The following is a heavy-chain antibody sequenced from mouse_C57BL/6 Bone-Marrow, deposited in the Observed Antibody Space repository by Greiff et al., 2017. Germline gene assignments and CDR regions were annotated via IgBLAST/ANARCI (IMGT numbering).Heavy chain of an antibody. V-gene: IGHV14-4*01. CDR2: IDPENGDT. CDR1: GYTFTSYW. Sequence: VQLKQPGAELVKPGASVKLSCKASGYTFTSYWMHWVKQRPEQGLEWIGWIDPENGDTEYASKFQGKATITADTSSNTAYLQLSSLTSEDTAVYYCTSWFLYYAMDYWGQGTSVTVSS. J-gene: IGHJ4*01. D-gene: IGHD2-2*01. CDR3: TSWFLYYAMDY.